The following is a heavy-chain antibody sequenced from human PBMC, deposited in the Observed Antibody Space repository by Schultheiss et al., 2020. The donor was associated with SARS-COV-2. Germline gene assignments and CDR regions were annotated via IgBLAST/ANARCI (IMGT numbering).Heavy chain of an antibody. J-gene: IGHJ4*02. CDR2: ISSSSSYI. CDR3: ARDNGVVVAAYFDY. V-gene: IGHV3-21*01. Sequence: GESLKISCAASGFTFSSYSMNWVRQAPGKGLEWVSSISSSSSYIYYADSVKGRFTISRDNAKNSLYLQMNSLRAEDTAVYYCARDNGVVVAAYFDYWGQGTLVTVSS. CDR1: GFTFSSYS. D-gene: IGHD2-15*01.